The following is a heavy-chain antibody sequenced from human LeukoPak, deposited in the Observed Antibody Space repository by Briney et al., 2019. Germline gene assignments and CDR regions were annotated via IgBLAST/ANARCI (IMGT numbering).Heavy chain of an antibody. Sequence: SETLSLTCTVSGGSISSSSYYWGWIRQPPGTGLEWLGSIYYSGSTYYNPSLKSRVTISVDTSKNQFSLKLTSVTAADTAVYYCARHERMHIVVVTVIDYWGQGTLVSVSS. D-gene: IGHD2-21*02. J-gene: IGHJ4*02. CDR1: GGSISSSSYY. CDR2: IYYSGST. V-gene: IGHV4-39*01. CDR3: ARHERMHIVVVTVIDY.